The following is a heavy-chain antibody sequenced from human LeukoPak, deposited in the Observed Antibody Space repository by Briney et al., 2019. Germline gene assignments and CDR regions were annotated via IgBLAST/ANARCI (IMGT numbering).Heavy chain of an antibody. CDR1: GGTFSSYA. J-gene: IGHJ4*02. V-gene: IGHV1-69*05. CDR2: IIPIFGTA. CDR3: ATLTPGSGYYDSSGYSYFDY. D-gene: IGHD3-22*01. Sequence: ASVKVSCEASGGTFSSYAISWVRQAPGQGLEWMGGIIPIFGTANYAQKFQGRVTITTDESTSTAYMELSSLRSEDTAVYYCATLTPGSGYYDSSGYSYFDYWGQGTLVAVSS.